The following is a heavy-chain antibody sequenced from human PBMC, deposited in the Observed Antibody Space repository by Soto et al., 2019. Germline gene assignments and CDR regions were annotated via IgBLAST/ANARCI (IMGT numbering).Heavy chain of an antibody. CDR2: IYYSGIT. CDR1: GGSISSHY. CDR3: ARPRGIAPAVWYFDL. J-gene: IGHJ2*01. D-gene: IGHD6-13*01. Sequence: QVQLQESGPGLVKPSETLSLTCTVSGGSISSHYWSWIRQPPGRGLERIGFIYYSGITDSNPSLKSRVTISRDTSKNQLSLRLSSVTAADTAVYYCARPRGIAPAVWYFDLWGRGTLVTVSS. V-gene: IGHV4-59*08.